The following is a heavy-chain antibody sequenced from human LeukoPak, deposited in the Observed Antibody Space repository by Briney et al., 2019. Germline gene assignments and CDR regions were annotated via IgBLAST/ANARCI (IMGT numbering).Heavy chain of an antibody. CDR1: GGTFSSYA. CDR3: ARGSVGATKRFDY. J-gene: IGHJ4*02. CDR2: IIPIFGTA. V-gene: IGHV1-69*01. D-gene: IGHD1-26*01. Sequence: ASVKVSCKASGGTFSSYAISWVRQAPGQGLEWMGGIIPIFGTANYAQKFQGRVTITADESTSTAYMELSSLRSEDTAVYYCARGSVGATKRFDYWGQGTLVTVSS.